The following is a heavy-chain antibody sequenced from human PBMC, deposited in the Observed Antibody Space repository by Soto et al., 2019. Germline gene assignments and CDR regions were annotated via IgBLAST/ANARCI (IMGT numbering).Heavy chain of an antibody. Sequence: QVHLVQSGAEVRKPGTSVKVSCKASGFTFTDNAMHWVRQAPGQRPEWMGWIDTANGNTEYSQKFQDRITLSGDTSANTIHMELASLTSEDTAVYYCARDSWITMKVCDLWGQGTLVTVSS. CDR2: IDTANGNT. J-gene: IGHJ5*02. CDR1: GFTFTDNA. CDR3: ARDSWITMKVCDL. V-gene: IGHV1-3*04. D-gene: IGHD1-1*01.